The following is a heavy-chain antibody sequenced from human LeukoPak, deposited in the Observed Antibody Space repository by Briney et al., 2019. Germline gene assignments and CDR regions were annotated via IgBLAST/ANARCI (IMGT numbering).Heavy chain of an antibody. D-gene: IGHD6-25*01. J-gene: IGHJ6*03. Sequence: GGSLRLSCAASGFTFSSYGMSWVRQAPGKGLEWVSAISGSGGSTYYADSVKGRFTISRDDSKNTAYLQMNSLKTEDTAVYYCTSGFPYYMDVWGKGTTVTISS. CDR2: ISGSGGST. V-gene: IGHV3-23*01. CDR1: GFTFSSYG. CDR3: TSGFPYYMDV.